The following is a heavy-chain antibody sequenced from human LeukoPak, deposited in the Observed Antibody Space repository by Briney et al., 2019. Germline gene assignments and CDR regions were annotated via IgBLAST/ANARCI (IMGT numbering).Heavy chain of an antibody. CDR2: MNPNSGNT. CDR1: GYTFTSYD. J-gene: IGHJ4*01. CDR3: ARDLKANYYDSSGPFDY. V-gene: IGHV1-8*01. Sequence: ASVKVSCKASGYTFTSYDINWVRQATGQGLEWMGWMNPNSGNTGYAQKFQGRVTITRNTSISTAYMELSSLGSEDTAVYYCARDLKANYYDSSGPFDYWGQEPWSPSPQ. D-gene: IGHD3-22*01.